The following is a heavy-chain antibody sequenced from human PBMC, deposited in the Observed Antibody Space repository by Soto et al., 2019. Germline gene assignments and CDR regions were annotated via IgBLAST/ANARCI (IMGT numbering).Heavy chain of an antibody. J-gene: IGHJ6*02. D-gene: IGHD3-10*01. Sequence: ASVKVSCKASGYTFTSYGISWVRQAPGQGLEWMGWISAYNGNTNYAQKLQGRVTMTTDTSTSTAYMELRSLRSDDTAVYYCAREATEGGSGSYYSFYYYGMDVWGQGTTVTVSS. V-gene: IGHV1-18*01. CDR1: GYTFTSYG. CDR2: ISAYNGNT. CDR3: AREATEGGSGSYYSFYYYGMDV.